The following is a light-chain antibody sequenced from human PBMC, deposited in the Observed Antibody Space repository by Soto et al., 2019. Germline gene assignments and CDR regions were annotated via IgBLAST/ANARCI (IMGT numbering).Light chain of an antibody. CDR2: GVS. CDR3: SSYRSSIIPVV. V-gene: IGLV2-14*01. CDR1: SSDIGGYNY. Sequence: QSALTQPASVSGSPGQSITISCTGTSSDIGGYNYVSWYQQHPGKAPKLMIYGVSNRPSGVSGRFFGSKSGNTASLTISGLQPDDEADYYCSSYRSSIIPVVFGGGTKLIVL. J-gene: IGLJ2*01.